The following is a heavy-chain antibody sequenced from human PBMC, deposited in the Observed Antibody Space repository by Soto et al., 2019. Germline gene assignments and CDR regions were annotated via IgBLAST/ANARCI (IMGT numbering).Heavy chain of an antibody. Sequence: QVQLVESGGGLVKPGGSLRLSCAASGFTFRDHYMSWIRQAPGKGLEWISYISSSGQNIHYADSVKGRFTISRDNANNSLCQKMNSLRADDTGVYYCVGVAREGRDYGMDVWGQGTTVTVSS. CDR3: VGVAREGRDYGMDV. J-gene: IGHJ6*02. V-gene: IGHV3-11*01. CDR1: GFTFRDHY. CDR2: ISSSGQNI. D-gene: IGHD2-21*01.